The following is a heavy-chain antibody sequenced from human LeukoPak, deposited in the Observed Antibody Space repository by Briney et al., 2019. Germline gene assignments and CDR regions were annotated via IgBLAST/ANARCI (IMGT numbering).Heavy chain of an antibody. CDR2: INPTGGST. CDR1: GYTFPSYY. V-gene: IGHV1-46*01. Sequence: ASVKVSCKASGYTFPSYYMHWVRQAPGQGLEWVGLINPTGGSTTYAQKFQGRVTMTRDTSTSTVYMELSSLRSEDMAVYYCARGMGSGYCSGGSCYPYNWFDPWGQGTLVTVSS. D-gene: IGHD2-15*01. J-gene: IGHJ5*02. CDR3: ARGMGSGYCSGGSCYPYNWFDP.